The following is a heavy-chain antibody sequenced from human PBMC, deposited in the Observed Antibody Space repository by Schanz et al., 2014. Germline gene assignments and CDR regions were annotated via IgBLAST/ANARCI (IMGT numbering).Heavy chain of an antibody. D-gene: IGHD2-15*01. CDR1: GFTFSSYA. CDR3: AKTPREYCNYDNCPNWFDA. Sequence: VQLVESGGGVVQPGRSLRLSCAASGFTFSSYALHWVRQAPGKGLEWVAYISSSSSTIHYADSVKGRFTISRDNAKNSLYLQMDSLRAEDTAVYYCAKTPREYCNYDNCPNWFDAWGQGTLVTASS. V-gene: IGHV3-48*01. CDR2: ISSSSSTI. J-gene: IGHJ5*02.